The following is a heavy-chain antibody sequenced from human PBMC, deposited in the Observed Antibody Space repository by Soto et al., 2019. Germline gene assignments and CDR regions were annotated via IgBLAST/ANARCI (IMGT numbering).Heavy chain of an antibody. CDR1: GFTFSSYA. D-gene: IGHD3-22*01. CDR3: ARDRYDSSGYASYYYYGMDV. J-gene: IGHJ6*02. CDR2: ISYDGSNK. V-gene: IGHV3-30-3*01. Sequence: GGSLRLSCAASGFTFSSYAMHWVRQAPGKGLEWVAVISYDGSNKYYADSVKGRFTISRDNSKNTLYLQMNSLRAEDTAVYYCARDRYDSSGYASYYYYGMDVWGQGTTVTVSS.